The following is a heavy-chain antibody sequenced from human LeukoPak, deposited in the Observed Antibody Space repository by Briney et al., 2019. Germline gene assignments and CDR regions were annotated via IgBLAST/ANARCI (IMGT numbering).Heavy chain of an antibody. CDR2: ISANNGNT. V-gene: IGHV1-18*01. CDR1: GYTFTNYG. J-gene: IGHJ5*02. CDR3: ARDNRGYFGSCSYYNLFDP. Sequence: ASVKVSCKASGYTFTNYGFTWVRQAPGQGLEWMGWISANNGNTNYAQKLQGRVTMTTDTSTSTAYMELKSLRSDDTAVYYCARDNRGYFGSCSYYNLFDPWGQETLVTVSS. D-gene: IGHD3-10*01.